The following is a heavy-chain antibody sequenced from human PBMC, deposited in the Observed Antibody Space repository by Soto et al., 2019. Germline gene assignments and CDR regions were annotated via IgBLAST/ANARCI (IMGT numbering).Heavy chain of an antibody. CDR2: IIPMFRSP. J-gene: IGHJ5*02. V-gene: IGHV1-69*01. Sequence: QVQLVQSGAEVKQSGSSVKVSCRASGGTFNRNTISWVRQAPGQGLEWMGGIIPMFRSPSYAQKFQGRVTIIADESTNTVYMEMSSLRSDDTAVYYCEREGGHNYGLGRGHPFDPWGQGTLVTVSS. D-gene: IGHD4-17*01. CDR1: GGTFNRNT. CDR3: EREGGHNYGLGRGHPFDP.